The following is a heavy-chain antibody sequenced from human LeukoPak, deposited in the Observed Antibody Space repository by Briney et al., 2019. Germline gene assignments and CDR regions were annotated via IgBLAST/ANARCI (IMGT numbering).Heavy chain of an antibody. CDR2: IYTSGST. CDR1: GGSISSYY. CDR3: ARGGGWYLSRGYYYGMDV. D-gene: IGHD6-19*01. V-gene: IGHV4-4*07. Sequence: SETLSLTCTVSGGSISSYYWSWIRQPAGKGLEWIGRIYTSGSTNYNPSLKSRVTMSVDTSKNQFSLKLSSVTAADTAVYYCARGGGWYLSRGYYYGMDVWGQGTTVTVSS. J-gene: IGHJ6*02.